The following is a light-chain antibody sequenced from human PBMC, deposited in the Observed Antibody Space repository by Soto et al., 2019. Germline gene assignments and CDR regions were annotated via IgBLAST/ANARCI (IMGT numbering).Light chain of an antibody. J-gene: IGKJ5*01. CDR2: DAS. V-gene: IGKV3-11*01. CDR3: QQRINSTVT. CDR1: QSVSTY. Sequence: EIVLTQSPSTLSFSPGERATLSCRASQSVSTYLAWYQQKPGQTPRLLIFDASNSATGIPARLSGSGSGTDFTLTIRSLEPEDLAVYYSQQRINSTVTFGQGARLEIK.